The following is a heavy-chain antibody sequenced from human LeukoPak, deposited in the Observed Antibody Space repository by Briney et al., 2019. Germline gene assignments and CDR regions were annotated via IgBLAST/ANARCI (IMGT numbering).Heavy chain of an antibody. J-gene: IGHJ6*02. CDR2: IIPIFGTA. V-gene: IGHV1-69*13. Sequence: ASVKVSCKASGRTFTSYAISWVRQAPGQGLEWMGGIIPIFGTANYAQKFQGRVTITADESTSTAYMELSSLRSEDTAVYYCARDSRYYDFWSGYFYYYYYGMDVWGQGTTVTVSS. D-gene: IGHD3-3*01. CDR1: GRTFTSYA. CDR3: ARDSRYYDFWSGYFYYYYYGMDV.